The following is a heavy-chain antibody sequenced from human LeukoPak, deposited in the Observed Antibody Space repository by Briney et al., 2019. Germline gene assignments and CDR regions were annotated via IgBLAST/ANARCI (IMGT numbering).Heavy chain of an antibody. CDR2: INHSGST. Sequence: SETLSLTCAVYGGSFSGYYWSWIRQPPGKGLEWIGEINHSGSTNYNPSLKSRVTISVDTSKNQFSLKLSSVTAADTAVYYCARGRILTGYLGLDYWGQRTLVTVSS. D-gene: IGHD3-9*01. CDR3: ARGRILTGYLGLDY. V-gene: IGHV4-34*01. CDR1: GGSFSGYY. J-gene: IGHJ4*02.